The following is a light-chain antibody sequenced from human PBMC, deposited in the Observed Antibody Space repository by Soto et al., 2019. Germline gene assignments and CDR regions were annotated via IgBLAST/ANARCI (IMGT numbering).Light chain of an antibody. CDR2: LNTDGRH. Sequence: QPMLTQSPSASAALGASVNLTCTLSNGHSSYAIAWHQQQPEKGPRYLMILNTDGRHNKGDGIPDRISGSTSGAERYLTISSLQSEDEADYYCQTWGNGIPVFGGGTQLTV. CDR3: QTWGNGIPV. J-gene: IGLJ7*01. CDR1: NGHSSYA. V-gene: IGLV4-69*01.